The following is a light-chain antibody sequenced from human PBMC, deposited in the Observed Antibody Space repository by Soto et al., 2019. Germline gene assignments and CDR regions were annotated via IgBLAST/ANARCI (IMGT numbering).Light chain of an antibody. J-gene: IGKJ3*01. V-gene: IGKV3-20*01. CDR2: GAS. CDR1: QSIDGSY. CDR3: QQYGSSQFT. Sequence: EIGLTQSPGPLSLSPGERATLFCRASQSIDGSYLAWFQQKPGQPPRLLIYGASSRATGTPDRFSGSGSGPDFTLTITRLEPEDLAVYYCQQYGSSQFTVGPGPKVDLK.